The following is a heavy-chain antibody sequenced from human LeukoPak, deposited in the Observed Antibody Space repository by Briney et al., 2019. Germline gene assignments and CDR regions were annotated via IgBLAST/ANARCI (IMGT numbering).Heavy chain of an antibody. J-gene: IGHJ4*02. Sequence: PSQTLSLTCTASGGSISSGGYSWSWIRQFPGKGLEGVGFISFTGITYYNPSLKSRATFSVDRSENEFSLSLRSVTAADTAVYYCAREGCSGGSCYGTVGIDHWGQGTLVTVSS. CDR1: GGSISSGGYS. D-gene: IGHD2-15*01. CDR3: AREGCSGGSCYGTVGIDH. CDR2: ISFTGIT. V-gene: IGHV4-31*03.